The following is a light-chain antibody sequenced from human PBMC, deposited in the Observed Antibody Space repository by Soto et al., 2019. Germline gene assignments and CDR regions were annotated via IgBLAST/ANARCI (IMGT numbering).Light chain of an antibody. V-gene: IGLV1-44*01. CDR3: AAWDDSHYV. Sequence: QSVLTQPPSASGTPGQRVTISCSGSSSNIGSNTVNWYQQLPGTAPKLLIYSNNQRPSGVPDRLSGSKSGTSASLAISGLQSEDEADYYCAAWDDSHYVFGTGTKLTVL. J-gene: IGLJ1*01. CDR1: SSNIGSNT. CDR2: SNN.